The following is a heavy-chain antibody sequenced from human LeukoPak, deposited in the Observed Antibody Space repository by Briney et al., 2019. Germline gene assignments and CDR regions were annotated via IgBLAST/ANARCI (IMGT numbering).Heavy chain of an antibody. J-gene: IGHJ1*01. V-gene: IGHV3-21*01. D-gene: IGHD1-26*01. CDR3: VRDLRRMGATTAYLHH. Sequence: PGGSLRLSCAASGFTFSSYSMNWVRQAPGKGLEWVSSISSSSSYIYYADSVKGRFTISRDNAKNSLYLQMNSLRAEDTAVYYCVRDLRRMGATTAYLHHWGQGTLVTVSS. CDR1: GFTFSSYS. CDR2: ISSSSSYI.